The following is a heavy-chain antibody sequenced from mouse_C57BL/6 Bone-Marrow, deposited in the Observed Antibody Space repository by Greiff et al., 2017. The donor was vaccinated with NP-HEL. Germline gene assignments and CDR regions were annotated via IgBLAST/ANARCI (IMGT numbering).Heavy chain of an antibody. D-gene: IGHD2-3*01. J-gene: IGHJ2*01. CDR2: FHPYNDDT. CDR3: ARPNDGYYGFDY. V-gene: IGHV1-47*01. CDR1: GYTFTTYP. Sequence: LVESGAELVKPGASVKMSCKASGYTFTTYPIEWMKQNHGKSLEWIGNFHPYNDDTKYNEKFKGKATLTVEKSSSTVYLELSRLTSDDSAVYYCARPNDGYYGFDYWGQGTTLTVSS.